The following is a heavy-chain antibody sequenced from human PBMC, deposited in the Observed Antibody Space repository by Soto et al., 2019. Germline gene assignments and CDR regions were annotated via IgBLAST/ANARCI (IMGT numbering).Heavy chain of an antibody. J-gene: IGHJ5*02. Sequence: SVKVSCKASGFTFTSSAVQWVRQARGQRLEWIGWIVVGSGNTNYAQKFQERVTTTRDMSTRTAYMELSSLRSEDTAVYYCAYDPPTHGWFDPWGQGTLVPVYS. CDR3: AYDPPTHGWFDP. V-gene: IGHV1-58*01. CDR2: IVVGSGNT. D-gene: IGHD3-3*01. CDR1: GFTFTSSA.